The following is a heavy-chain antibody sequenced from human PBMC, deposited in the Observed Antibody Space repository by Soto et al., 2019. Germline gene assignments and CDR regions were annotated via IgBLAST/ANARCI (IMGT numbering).Heavy chain of an antibody. J-gene: IGHJ3*02. Sequence: PGGSLRLSCAASGVTFSSYGMHWVRQAPGKGLEWVAVIWYDGSNKYYADSVKGRFTISRDNSKNTLYLQMNSLRAEDTAVYYCARGWVGGGAFDIWGQGTMVTVSS. CDR2: IWYDGSNK. V-gene: IGHV3-33*01. CDR3: ARGWVGGGAFDI. D-gene: IGHD3-10*01. CDR1: GVTFSSYG.